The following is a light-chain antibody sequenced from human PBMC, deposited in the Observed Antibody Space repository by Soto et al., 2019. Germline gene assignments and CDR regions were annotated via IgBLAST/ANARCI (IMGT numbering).Light chain of an antibody. CDR3: QQYYSTPFT. CDR1: QSVLYPPSNKNY. V-gene: IGKV4-1*01. J-gene: IGKJ3*01. Sequence: DIVMTQSPDSLAVSLGERATINCKSSQSVLYPPSNKNYLTWYQQKPGQPPKLLIYWASTRESGVPDRFSGSGSGTDFTLTISSLQAEDVAVYYCQQYYSTPFTFGPGTKVDIK. CDR2: WAS.